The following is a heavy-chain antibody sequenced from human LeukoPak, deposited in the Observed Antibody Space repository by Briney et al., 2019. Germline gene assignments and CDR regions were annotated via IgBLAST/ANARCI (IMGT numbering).Heavy chain of an antibody. J-gene: IGHJ3*02. CDR1: GFTFSSYE. CDR3: ARDTGDPTYYGYVWGAFDI. Sequence: GGSLRLSCAASGFTFSSYEMNWVRQAPGKGLGWVSYISSSSDTMYYADSLKGRFTISRDNAKNSLYLQMNSLRDEDTAVYYCARDTGDPTYYGYVWGAFDIWGQGTMVTVSS. CDR2: ISSSSDTM. V-gene: IGHV3-48*02. D-gene: IGHD3-16*01.